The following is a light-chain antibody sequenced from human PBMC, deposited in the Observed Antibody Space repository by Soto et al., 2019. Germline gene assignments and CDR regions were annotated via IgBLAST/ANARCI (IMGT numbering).Light chain of an antibody. Sequence: DIQMTQSPSSLSASVGDRVTITCRASRNVDNNVNWYQQKPGKAPNLLIYGSSTLYGGVPSRFSGSGSGTAFTLTVSSLHHEDFAVYFCQQSYSSPWTFGLGTKVDIK. CDR3: QQSYSSPWT. J-gene: IGKJ1*01. CDR2: GSS. V-gene: IGKV1-39*01. CDR1: RNVDNN.